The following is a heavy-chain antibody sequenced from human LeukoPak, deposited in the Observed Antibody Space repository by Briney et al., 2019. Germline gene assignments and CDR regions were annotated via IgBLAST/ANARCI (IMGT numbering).Heavy chain of an antibody. D-gene: IGHD6-19*01. V-gene: IGHV4-59*08. CDR2: IYYSGTT. Sequence: SETLSLTCTVSGGSISSYYWSWIRQPPGKGLEWIGYIYYSGTTNYNPSLKSRVTISVDTSKNQFSLKLSSVTAADTAVYYCARQDSAVAGPFDYWGQGTLVTVSS. J-gene: IGHJ4*02. CDR1: GGSISSYY. CDR3: ARQDSAVAGPFDY.